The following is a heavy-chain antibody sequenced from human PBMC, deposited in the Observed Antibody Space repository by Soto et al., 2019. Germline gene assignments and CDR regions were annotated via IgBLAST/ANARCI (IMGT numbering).Heavy chain of an antibody. CDR2: ISYDGSKK. V-gene: IGHV3-30*18. D-gene: IGHD2-15*01. CDR1: GFTFDIYG. CDR3: EKRRGAGGHFDY. Sequence: GGSLRLSCAASGFTFDIYGMHWVRQAPGKGLEWVALISYDGSKKYYSDFVQGRFTVSRDNSKNTLYLQMNSLRPEDTAVYFCEKRRGAGGHFDYWGQGALVTVSS. J-gene: IGHJ4*02.